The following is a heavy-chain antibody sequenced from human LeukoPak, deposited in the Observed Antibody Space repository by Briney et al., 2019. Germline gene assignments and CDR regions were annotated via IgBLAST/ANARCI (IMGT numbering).Heavy chain of an antibody. J-gene: IGHJ4*02. Sequence: GGSLRLSCAASGFTFSSYWMSWVRQAPGKGLEGVANIKQDGSEKYYVDSVKGRFTISRDNAKNSLYLQMNSLRAEDTAVYYCARESYGDYFDYWGQGTLVTVSS. CDR1: GFTFSSYW. D-gene: IGHD4-17*01. V-gene: IGHV3-7*01. CDR3: ARESYGDYFDY. CDR2: IKQDGSEK.